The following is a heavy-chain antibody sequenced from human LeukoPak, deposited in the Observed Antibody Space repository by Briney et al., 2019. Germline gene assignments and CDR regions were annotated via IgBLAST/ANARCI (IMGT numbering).Heavy chain of an antibody. CDR3: ARHPGGIQVDY. D-gene: IGHD3-16*01. Sequence: GESLKISCKASGYTFSGYWLGWVRQMPGKGLEWMGIIYPGDSDTRYSPSFQGQVTISADKSISTAYLQWSSLKASDTAMYYCARHPGGIQVDYWGQGTLVTVSS. J-gene: IGHJ4*02. CDR2: IYPGDSDT. V-gene: IGHV5-51*01. CDR1: GYTFSGYW.